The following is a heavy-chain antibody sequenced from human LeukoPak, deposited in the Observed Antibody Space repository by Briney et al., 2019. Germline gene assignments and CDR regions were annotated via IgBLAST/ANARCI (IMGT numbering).Heavy chain of an antibody. D-gene: IGHD3-22*01. J-gene: IGHJ1*01. CDR2: ISTSGTTI. CDR1: GFIFSSYE. V-gene: IGHV3-48*03. Sequence: PGGSLRLSCAASGFIFSSYEMNWVRQAPGKGLEWVSYISTSGTTIYYADSLKGRFTISRDNAKNSLYLQMNSLRADDTAVYYCARGYYDSSDYEYFQHWGQGTLVTVSS. CDR3: ARGYYDSSDYEYFQH.